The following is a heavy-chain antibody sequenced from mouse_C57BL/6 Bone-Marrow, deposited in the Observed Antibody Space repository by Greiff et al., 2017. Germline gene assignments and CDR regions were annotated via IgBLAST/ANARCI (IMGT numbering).Heavy chain of an antibody. Sequence: VQLQQSGAELVRPGASVKLSCTASGFNIKDDYMHWVKQRPEQGLEWIGWIDPENGDTEYASKFQGKATITADTSSNTAYLQLSSLTSEATAVYDCTFPYYYDYWGQGTTLTVSS. J-gene: IGHJ2*01. V-gene: IGHV14-4*01. CDR3: TFPYYYDY. CDR2: IDPENGDT. D-gene: IGHD1-1*01. CDR1: GFNIKDDY.